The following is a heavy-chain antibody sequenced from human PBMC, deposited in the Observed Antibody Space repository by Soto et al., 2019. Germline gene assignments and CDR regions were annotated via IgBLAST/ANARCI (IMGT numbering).Heavy chain of an antibody. V-gene: IGHV3-23*01. D-gene: IGHD6-19*01. Sequence: PVGSLRLSCAASGFTFINYAMSWVRQAPGEGLEWVSTISGNGANTHYADSVKGRFSIPRDNSKNTLYIQMNSLRAEDTAIYYCAKDYGSSRYFFDYWGQGALVTVS. CDR3: AKDYGSSRYFFDY. CDR2: ISGNGANT. J-gene: IGHJ4*02. CDR1: GFTFINYA.